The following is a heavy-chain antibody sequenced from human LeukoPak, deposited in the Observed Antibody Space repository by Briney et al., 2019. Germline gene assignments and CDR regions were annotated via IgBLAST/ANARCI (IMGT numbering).Heavy chain of an antibody. CDR3: ARGSPWVRPAAIPNFDY. CDR1: GYTFTGYY. CDR2: INPNSGGT. Sequence: GASVKVSCKASGYTFTGYYMHWVRQAPGQGLEWMGWINPNSGGTNYAQKFQGRVTMTRDTSISTAYMELSRLRSDDTAVYYCARGSPWVRPAAIPNFDYWGQGTLVTVSS. V-gene: IGHV1-2*02. D-gene: IGHD2-2*02. J-gene: IGHJ4*02.